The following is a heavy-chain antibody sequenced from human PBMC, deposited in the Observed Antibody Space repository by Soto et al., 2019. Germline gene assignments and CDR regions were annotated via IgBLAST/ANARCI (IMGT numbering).Heavy chain of an antibody. V-gene: IGHV4-31*03. CDR2: NNYRADT. D-gene: IGHD6-19*01. Sequence: QVQLQESGPGLVKPSQTLSLTCTVSGGSIDNNGYSWTWIRQRPGGGLEWLGSNNYRADTYYTPSLRSRIPISLDTSQNQFSLWLTSVTAADTAIYYCARGGSGWKALNYFDSWGQGILVTVSS. CDR1: GGSIDNNGYS. J-gene: IGHJ4*02. CDR3: ARGGSGWKALNYFDS.